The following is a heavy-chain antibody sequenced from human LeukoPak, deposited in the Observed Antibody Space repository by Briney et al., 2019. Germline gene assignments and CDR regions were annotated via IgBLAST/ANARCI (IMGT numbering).Heavy chain of an antibody. CDR1: GGSISSGGYY. CDR2: IYYSGST. J-gene: IGHJ4*02. V-gene: IGHV4-31*03. D-gene: IGHD3-10*01. Sequence: SQTLSLTCTVSGGSISSGGYYWSWIRQHPGKGLEWIGYIYYSGSTYYNPSLKSRITISIDTSKNQFSLKLSSVTAADTAVYYCARDLLWFGEFRYFDYWGQGTLVTVSS. CDR3: ARDLLWFGEFRYFDY.